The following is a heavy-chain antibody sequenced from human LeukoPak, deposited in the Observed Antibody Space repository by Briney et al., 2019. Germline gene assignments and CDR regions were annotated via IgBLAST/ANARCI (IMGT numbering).Heavy chain of an antibody. CDR2: ISWNSGSI. V-gene: IGHV3-9*01. CDR3: AKDLHGSGTLWYYFDY. Sequence: GGSLRLSCAASGFTFDDYAMHWVRQTPGKGLERVSGISWNSGSIGYADSVKGRFTISRDNAKNSLYLQMNSLRAEDTALYYCAKDLHGSGTLWYYFDYWGQGTLVTVSS. D-gene: IGHD3-10*01. CDR1: GFTFDDYA. J-gene: IGHJ4*02.